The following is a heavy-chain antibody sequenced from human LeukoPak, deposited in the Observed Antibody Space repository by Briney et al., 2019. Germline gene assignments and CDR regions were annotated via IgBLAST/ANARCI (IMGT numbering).Heavy chain of an antibody. CDR3: ARGGTTVTNYYYYYMDV. CDR2: IYSGGST. Sequence: GGSLRLSCAASGFTVSTNYMGWVRQAPGKGLEWVSVIYSGGSTYYADSVKGRFTISRENAKSSLYLQMNSLRAGDTAVYYCARGGTTVTNYYYYYMDVWGKGTTVTVSS. D-gene: IGHD4-17*01. V-gene: IGHV3-53*01. CDR1: GFTVSTNY. J-gene: IGHJ6*03.